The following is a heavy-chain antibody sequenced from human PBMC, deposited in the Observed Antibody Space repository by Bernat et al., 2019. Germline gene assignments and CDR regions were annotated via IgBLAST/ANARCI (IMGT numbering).Heavy chain of an antibody. CDR3: ARALPRIAVAAKTFDI. CDR2: IYYSGTT. CDR1: GGSISRSSYY. V-gene: IGHV4-39*07. J-gene: IGHJ3*02. Sequence: QLQLQESGPGLVKPSETLSLTCTVSGGSISRSSYYWGWIRQPPGKGLEWIGSIYYSGTTYYNPSLKSRVTISVDTSKNQFSLKLSSVTAADTAVYYCARALPRIAVAAKTFDIWGQGTMVTVSS. D-gene: IGHD6-19*01.